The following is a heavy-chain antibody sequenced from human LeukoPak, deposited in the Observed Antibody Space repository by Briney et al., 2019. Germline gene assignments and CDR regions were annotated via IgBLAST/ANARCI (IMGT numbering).Heavy chain of an antibody. V-gene: IGHV3-48*03. CDR3: ARERMDTMGYALDI. CDR1: GFTFSSYE. Sequence: PGGSLRLSCAASGFTFSSYEMSWVRQAPGKGLEWVSYISSSGSTIYYADSVKGRFTISRDNAKNSLYLQMNSLRAEDTAVYYCARERMDTMGYALDIWGQGTMVTVSS. D-gene: IGHD5-12*01. J-gene: IGHJ3*02. CDR2: ISSSGSTI.